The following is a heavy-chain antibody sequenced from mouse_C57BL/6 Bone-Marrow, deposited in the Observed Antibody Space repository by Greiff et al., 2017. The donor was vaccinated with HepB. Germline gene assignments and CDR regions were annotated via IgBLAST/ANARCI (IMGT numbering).Heavy chain of an antibody. D-gene: IGHD1-1*01. J-gene: IGHJ3*01. CDR1: GFTFSDYG. CDR2: ISSGSSTI. CDR3: AKSSYGFAY. Sequence: EVQLQESGGGLVKPGGSLKLSCAASGFTFSDYGMHWVRQAPEKGLEWVAYISSGSSTIYYADTVKGRFTISRDNAKNTLFLQMTSLRSEDTAMYYCAKSSYGFAYWGQGTLVTVSA. V-gene: IGHV5-17*01.